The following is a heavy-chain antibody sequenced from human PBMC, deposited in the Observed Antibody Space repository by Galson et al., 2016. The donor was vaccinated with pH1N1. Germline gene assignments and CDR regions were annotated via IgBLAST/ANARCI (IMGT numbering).Heavy chain of an antibody. V-gene: IGHV3-11*01. J-gene: IGHJ4*02. D-gene: IGHD5-18*01. CDR2: ISNSGGSI. CDR3: ARSRGYSYGSYYFDN. Sequence: SLRLSCAASRFTFSDYYISWIRQAPGKGLEWVSYISNSGGSIYYADSVEGRFTISRDNAKNSLYLQMNSLRAEDTALYYCARSRGYSYGSYYFDNWGQGTLVTVSS. CDR1: RFTFSDYY.